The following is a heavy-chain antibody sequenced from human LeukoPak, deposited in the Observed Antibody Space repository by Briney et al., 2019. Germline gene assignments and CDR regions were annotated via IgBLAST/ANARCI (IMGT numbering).Heavy chain of an antibody. CDR3: AREERFLEWSGGF. CDR1: GGSISSGSYY. Sequence: PSETLSLTCTVSGGSISSGSYYWSWIRQPAGKGLEWIGRIYTSGSTNYNPSLKSRVTISVDTSKNQFSLKLSSVTAADTAVYYCAREERFLEWSGGFWGQGTLVTVSS. D-gene: IGHD3-3*01. CDR2: IYTSGST. V-gene: IGHV4-61*02. J-gene: IGHJ4*02.